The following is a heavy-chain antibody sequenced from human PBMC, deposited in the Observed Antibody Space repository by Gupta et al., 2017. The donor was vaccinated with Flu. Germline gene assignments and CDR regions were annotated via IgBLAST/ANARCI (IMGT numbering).Heavy chain of an antibody. Sequence: GGTFRNYPIIWVRQAPGQGLEWIGGIIPVIGITNYAQKFQGRLTLTADESTRTLYMDLRSLRSEDTAVYYGVRPNPCGGDCYDCQHWGQGTLVTVSS. V-gene: IGHV1-69*01. CDR2: IIPVIGIT. CDR1: GGTFRNYP. D-gene: IGHD2-21*02. CDR3: VRPNPCGGDCYDCQH. J-gene: IGHJ1*01.